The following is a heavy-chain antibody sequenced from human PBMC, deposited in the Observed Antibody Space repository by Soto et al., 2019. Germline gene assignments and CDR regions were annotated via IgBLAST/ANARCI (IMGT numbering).Heavy chain of an antibody. J-gene: IGHJ6*02. CDR3: AVPYQYCSATSCEDSYYYYGMDV. V-gene: IGHV4-34*01. D-gene: IGHD2-2*01. CDR2: INHRGNT. Sequence: SETPSPTFAVFGGAFSGHYWSWVRPPPGKGVGWFGEINHRGNTNYNPSLKSRVTISVDTSKNQFSLKLSSVTAADTAVYYCAVPYQYCSATSCEDSYYYYGMDVWGQGTTVTVS. CDR1: GGAFSGHY.